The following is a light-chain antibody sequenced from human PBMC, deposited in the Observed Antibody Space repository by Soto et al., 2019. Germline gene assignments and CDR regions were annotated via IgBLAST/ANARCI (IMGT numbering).Light chain of an antibody. CDR3: SSYKSSSPRIGV. CDR1: SSDVGGYNY. J-gene: IGLJ3*02. V-gene: IGLV2-14*01. Sequence: QSVLTQPASVSGSPGQSITISCTGTSSDVGGYNYVSWYQQHPGKAPKLMIYEVSNRPSGVSNRFSGSKSGNTASLTISGLQAGEEADYYCSSYKSSSPRIGVFGGGTRVTAL. CDR2: EVS.